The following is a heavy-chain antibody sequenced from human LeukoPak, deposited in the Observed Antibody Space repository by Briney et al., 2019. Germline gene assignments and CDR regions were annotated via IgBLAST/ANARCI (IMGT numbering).Heavy chain of an antibody. CDR3: AKDGGDGSGSYPDY. D-gene: IGHD3-10*01. V-gene: IGHV3-30*18. CDR2: ISYDGSNK. J-gene: IGHJ4*02. Sequence: PGGSLRLSCAASGFTFSSYGMHWVHQAPGKGLEWVAVISYDGSNKYYADSVKGRFTISRDNSKNTLYLQMNSLRAEDTAVYYCAKDGGDGSGSYPDYWGQGTLVTVSS. CDR1: GFTFSSYG.